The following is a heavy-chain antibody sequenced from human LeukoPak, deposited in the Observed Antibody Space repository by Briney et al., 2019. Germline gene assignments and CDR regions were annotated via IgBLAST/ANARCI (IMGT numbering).Heavy chain of an antibody. J-gene: IGHJ4*02. CDR3: AKDRSDYDFWSDGGYFDY. Sequence: GGSLRISCAASGFTFSSYGMHWVRQAPGKGLEWVAFIRYDGSNKYYADSVKGRFTISRDNSKNTLYLQMNSLRAEDTAVYYCAKDRSDYDFWSDGGYFDYWGQGTLVTVSS. CDR1: GFTFSSYG. V-gene: IGHV3-30*02. CDR2: IRYDGSNK. D-gene: IGHD3-3*01.